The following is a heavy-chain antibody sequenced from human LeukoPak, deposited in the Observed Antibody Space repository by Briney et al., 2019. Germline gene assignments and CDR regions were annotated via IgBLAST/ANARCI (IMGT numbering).Heavy chain of an antibody. CDR3: ARLLYYGSGSPEGY. D-gene: IGHD3-10*01. V-gene: IGHV4-34*01. J-gene: IGHJ4*02. CDR2: INHSGST. CDR1: GGSFSGYY. Sequence: PSETLSLTCAVYGGSFSGYYWGWIRQPPGKGLEWIGEINHSGSTNYNPSLKSRVTISVDTSKNQFSLKLSSVTAADTAVYYCARLLYYGSGSPEGYWGQGTLVTVSS.